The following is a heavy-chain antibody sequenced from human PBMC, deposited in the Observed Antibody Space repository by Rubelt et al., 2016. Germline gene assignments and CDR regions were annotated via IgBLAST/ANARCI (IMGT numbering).Heavy chain of an antibody. CDR3: ARERSDYYYGSGSYD. J-gene: IGHJ4*02. Sequence: QVQLVESGGGVVQPGRSLRLSCAASGFAFSSNAMHWVRQAPGKGLEWVAVISYDGSKKYYADSVKGRFTISRDKSKNTLYLQMSSLRTEDTAVYYCARERSDYYYGSGSYDWGQGTLVTVSS. CDR1: GFAFSSNA. D-gene: IGHD3-10*01. CDR2: ISYDGSKK. V-gene: IGHV3-30*04.